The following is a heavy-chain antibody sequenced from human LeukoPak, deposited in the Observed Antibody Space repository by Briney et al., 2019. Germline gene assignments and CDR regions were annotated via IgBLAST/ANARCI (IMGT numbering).Heavy chain of an antibody. CDR2: TYYRSKWYN. V-gene: IGHV6-1*01. CDR1: GDSVSSNSAT. D-gene: IGHD6-6*01. J-gene: IGHJ5*02. CDR3: ARHFGGSSSYWFDP. Sequence: SQTLSLTCAISGDSVSSNSATWNWIRQSPSRGLEWLGRTYYRSKWYNDYAVSVKSRITIKPDTSKNQFSLQLTSVTPEDTAVYYCARHFGGSSSYWFDPWGQGTLVTVSS.